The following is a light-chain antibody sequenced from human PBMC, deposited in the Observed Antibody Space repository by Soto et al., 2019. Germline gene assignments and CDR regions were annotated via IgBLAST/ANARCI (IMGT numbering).Light chain of an antibody. V-gene: IGKV1-5*03. Sequence: DIQMTQSPSTLSSSVGDRVTITCRASQSLSSWLAWYQQKPGKAPKLLIYKASSLESGVPSRFSGSGSGTDFTLTISSLQPDDFATYYCQQYNSYSGTFGQGTKLEIK. J-gene: IGKJ2*01. CDR3: QQYNSYSGT. CDR1: QSLSSW. CDR2: KAS.